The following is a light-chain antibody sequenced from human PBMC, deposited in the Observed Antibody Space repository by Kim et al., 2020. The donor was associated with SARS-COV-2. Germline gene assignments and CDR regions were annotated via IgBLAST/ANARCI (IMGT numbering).Light chain of an antibody. Sequence: QSVLTQPPSVSAAPGQKVTISCSGSSSNIEDNYVSWYQQFPGTAPKVLIYDNDNRPSGIPDRFSGSKSGTSATLGITGLQTGDEADYYCGTWDSSLSAGVFGGGTQLTVL. CDR3: GTWDSSLSAGV. V-gene: IGLV1-51*01. J-gene: IGLJ3*02. CDR1: SSNIEDNY. CDR2: DND.